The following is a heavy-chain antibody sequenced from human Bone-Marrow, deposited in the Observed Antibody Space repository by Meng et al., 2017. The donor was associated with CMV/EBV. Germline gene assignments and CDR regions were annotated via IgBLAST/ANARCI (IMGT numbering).Heavy chain of an antibody. CDR2: ISSSGSTI. CDR3: ARGRFCDY. D-gene: IGHD3-3*01. V-gene: IGHV3-48*03. J-gene: IGHJ4*02. CDR1: GFTFSSYA. Sequence: GESLKISCAASGFTFSSYAMHWVRQAPGKGLEWVSYISSSGSTIYYADSVKGRFTISRDNAKNSVYLQMDSLRAEDSAVYYCARGRFCDYWGQGTPVTVSS.